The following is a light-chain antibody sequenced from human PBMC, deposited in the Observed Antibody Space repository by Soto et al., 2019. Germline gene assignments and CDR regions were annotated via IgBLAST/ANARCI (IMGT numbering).Light chain of an antibody. V-gene: IGKV1-9*01. CDR3: QQLHTYPYT. J-gene: IGKJ2*01. Sequence: IHLTQFPSFLSASLGDRITITCRASQGISNFLAWYQQKPGKAPELLIYTASTLRSGVPSRFSGSGSGTEFTLTISSLQPEDFATFYCQQLHTYPYTFGQGTRLDI. CDR2: TAS. CDR1: QGISNF.